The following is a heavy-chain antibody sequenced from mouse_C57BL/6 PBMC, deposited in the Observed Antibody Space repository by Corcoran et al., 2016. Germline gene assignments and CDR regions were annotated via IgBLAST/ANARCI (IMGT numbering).Heavy chain of an antibody. CDR2: IYPGSGNN. D-gene: IGHD4-1*01. V-gene: IGHV1-76*01. J-gene: IGHJ2*01. CDR1: GYTFTDYY. Sequence: QVQLKQSGAELVRPGASVKLSCKASGYTFTDYYINWVKQRPGQGLEWIARIYPGSGNNYYNEKFKGKATLTAEKSSSTAYMQLSSLTSEDSAVYFCARSAGTGSLYFDYWGQGTTLTVSS. CDR3: ARSAGTGSLYFDY.